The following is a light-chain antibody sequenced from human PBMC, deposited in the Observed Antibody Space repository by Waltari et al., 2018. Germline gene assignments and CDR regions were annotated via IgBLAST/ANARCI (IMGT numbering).Light chain of an antibody. CDR1: SRDVGSYNL. CDR3: CSYAGSRV. Sequence: QSALTQPASVSGFPGQSFTIPCTGTSRDVGSYNLVPWYQQHPGKAPKLMIYEASQRPSGVSNRFSGSKSGNTTSLTISGLQAEDEADYYCCSYAGSRVFGGGTKLTVL. J-gene: IGLJ3*02. CDR2: EAS. V-gene: IGLV2-23*01.